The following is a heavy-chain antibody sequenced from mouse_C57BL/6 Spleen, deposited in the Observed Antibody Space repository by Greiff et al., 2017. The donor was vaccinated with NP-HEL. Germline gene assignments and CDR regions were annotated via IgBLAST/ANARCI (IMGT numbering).Heavy chain of an antibody. J-gene: IGHJ1*03. CDR2: IRSKSNNYAT. D-gene: IGHD1-1*01. CDR3: VRQGVITTASKGYFDV. V-gene: IGHV10-1*01. Sequence: EVKLVESGGGLVQPKGSLKLSCAASGFSFNTYAMNWVRQAPGKGLEWVARIRSKSNNYATYYADSVKDRFTISRDDSESMLYLQMNNLKTDDTAMYYCVRQGVITTASKGYFDVWGTGTTVTVSS. CDR1: GFSFNTYA.